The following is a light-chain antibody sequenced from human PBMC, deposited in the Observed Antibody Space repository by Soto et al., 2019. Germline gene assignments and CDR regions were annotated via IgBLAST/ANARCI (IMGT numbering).Light chain of an antibody. Sequence: QSALTQPPSASGSLGQSVTISCTGTSSDIGGYNYVSWYQQHPGKAPKLIIYAVSNRSSEVPGRFSGPKSGNTASLTVSGLLAEDEADYFCSSYAANTNLVFGTGTKLTVL. CDR1: SSDIGGYNY. J-gene: IGLJ1*01. CDR3: SSYAANTNLV. CDR2: AVS. V-gene: IGLV2-8*01.